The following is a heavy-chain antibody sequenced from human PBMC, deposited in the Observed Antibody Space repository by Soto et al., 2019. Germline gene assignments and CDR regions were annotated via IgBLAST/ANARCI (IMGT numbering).Heavy chain of an antibody. CDR2: IYHSGST. V-gene: IGHV4-30-4*01. CDR1: GDSVSSADFY. D-gene: IGHD3-9*01. CDR3: ARVPLTGYYYGMDV. Sequence: SETLSLTCTVSGDSVSSADFYWTWIRQSPGKGLEWIGYIYHSGSTYYNPSLKSRISTSVDTSKNQFSLKMHSVTAADTGVYYCARVPLTGYYYGMDVWGQGTAVTVSS. J-gene: IGHJ6*02.